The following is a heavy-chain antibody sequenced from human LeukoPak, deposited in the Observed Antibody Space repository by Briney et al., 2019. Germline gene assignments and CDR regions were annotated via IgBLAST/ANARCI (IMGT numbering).Heavy chain of an antibody. V-gene: IGHV3-53*01. CDR1: GFTVSSNY. D-gene: IGHD3-3*01. Sequence: GGSLRLSCAASGFTVSSNYMSWVRQAPGKGLEWVSVIYSGGSTYYADSVKGRFTISGDNSKNTLYLQMNSLRAEDTAVYYCARARLEWLSPGYYYYMDVWGKGTTVTVSS. CDR2: IYSGGST. CDR3: ARARLEWLSPGYYYYMDV. J-gene: IGHJ6*03.